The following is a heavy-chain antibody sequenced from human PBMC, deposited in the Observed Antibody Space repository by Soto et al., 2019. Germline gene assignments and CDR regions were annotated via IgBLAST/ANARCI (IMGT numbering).Heavy chain of an antibody. CDR3: ARTPDYGDYAYYFDY. CDR1: GFSLSTSGMC. J-gene: IGHJ4*02. V-gene: IGHV2-70*01. CDR2: IDWDDDK. Sequence: GSGPTLVNPTQTLTLTCTFSGFSLSTSGMCVSWIRQPPGKALEWLALIDWDDDKYYSTSLKTRLTISKDTSKNQVVLTMTNMDPVDTATYYCARTPDYGDYAYYFDYWGQGTLVTVSS. D-gene: IGHD4-17*01.